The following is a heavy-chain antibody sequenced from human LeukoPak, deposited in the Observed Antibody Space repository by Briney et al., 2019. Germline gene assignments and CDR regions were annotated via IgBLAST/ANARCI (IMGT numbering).Heavy chain of an antibody. CDR2: IYHSGST. Sequence: PSQTLSLTCAVSGGSISRGGYSWSWIRQPPGKGLEWIGYIYHSGSTYYNPSLKSRVTISVDRSKDQFSLKLSSVTAADTAVYYCARNNVAVAGSDLLDYWGQGTLVTVSS. D-gene: IGHD6-19*01. V-gene: IGHV4-30-2*01. J-gene: IGHJ4*02. CDR3: ARNNVAVAGSDLLDY. CDR1: GGSISRGGYS.